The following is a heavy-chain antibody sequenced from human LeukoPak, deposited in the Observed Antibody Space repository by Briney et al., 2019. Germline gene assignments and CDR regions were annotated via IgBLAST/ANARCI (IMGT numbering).Heavy chain of an antibody. V-gene: IGHV1-58*02. CDR1: GFTFTSSA. D-gene: IGHD3-22*01. CDR2: IVVGSGNT. Sequence: ASVKVSCKASGFTFTSSAMQWVRQARGQRLEWIGWIVVGSGNTNYAQKFQEGVTITRDMSTSTAYMELSSLRSEDTAVYYCAAERGYYDNGGAFDIWGQGTMVTVSS. J-gene: IGHJ3*02. CDR3: AAERGYYDNGGAFDI.